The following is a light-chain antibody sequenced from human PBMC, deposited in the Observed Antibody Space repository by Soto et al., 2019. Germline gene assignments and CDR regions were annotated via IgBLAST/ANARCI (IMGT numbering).Light chain of an antibody. Sequence: EFVLTQSPGTLSLSPGERATLSCRATQSVSSSYLAWYQQKPGQAPRILIYGASTRATGIPDRFSGSGSGTAFTLTISRLEPEDFAVYYCKQYGSSPPLTFGGGTKVEIK. CDR3: KQYGSSPPLT. V-gene: IGKV3-20*01. CDR1: QSVSSSY. CDR2: GAS. J-gene: IGKJ4*01.